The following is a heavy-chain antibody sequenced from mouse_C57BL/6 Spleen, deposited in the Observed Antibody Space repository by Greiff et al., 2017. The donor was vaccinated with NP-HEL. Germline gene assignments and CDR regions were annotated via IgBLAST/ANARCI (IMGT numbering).Heavy chain of an antibody. V-gene: IGHV1-72*01. CDR2: IDPNSGGT. CDR3: ARGPTYYDYDDWYFDV. J-gene: IGHJ1*03. D-gene: IGHD2-4*01. CDR1: GYTFTSYW. Sequence: VQLQESGAELVKPGASVKLSCKASGYTFTSYWMHWVKQRPGRGLEWIGRIDPNSGGTKYNEKFKSKATLTVDKPSSTAYMQLSSLTSEDSAVYYCARGPTYYDYDDWYFDVWGTGTTVTVSS.